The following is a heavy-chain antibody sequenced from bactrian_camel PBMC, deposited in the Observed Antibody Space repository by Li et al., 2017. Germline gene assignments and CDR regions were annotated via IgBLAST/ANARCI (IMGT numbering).Heavy chain of an antibody. CDR3: ARGWGVVFSL. J-gene: IGHJ4*01. CDR1: GFTFSNYY. CDR2: IKTDGTNT. D-gene: IGHD2*01. V-gene: IGHV3-2*01. Sequence: SGGGLVQPGRSLRLSCAASGFTFSNYYMSWVRQAPGKGLEWVSSIKTDGTNTYIADSVNGRFTISRDNAKNTVYLQLNSLKTEDTAMYYCARGWGVVFSLRGQGTQVTVS.